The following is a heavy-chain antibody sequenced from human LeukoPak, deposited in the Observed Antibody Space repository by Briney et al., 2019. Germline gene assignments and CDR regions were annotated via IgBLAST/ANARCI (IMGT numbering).Heavy chain of an antibody. D-gene: IGHD3-3*01. CDR1: GFTFSSYA. J-gene: IGHJ6*03. CDR2: ISSSGGST. CDR3: SKTSLSDSSGHYYYMDV. V-gene: IGHV3-23*01. Sequence: GGSLRLSCAASGFTFSSYAMSWVRQAPGKGLEWVSGISSSGGSTYYADSVKGRFTISRDNSKNTVYLQIYSLTPDDTAVYFCSKTSLSDSSGHYYYMDVWGKGTTVTISS.